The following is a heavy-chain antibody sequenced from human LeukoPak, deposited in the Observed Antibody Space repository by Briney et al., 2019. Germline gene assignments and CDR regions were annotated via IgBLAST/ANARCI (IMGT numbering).Heavy chain of an antibody. Sequence: GASVKVSCKASGYTFTSYDINWVRQATGQGLEWMGCMNPNSGNTGYAQKFQGRVTMTRNTSISTAYMELSSLRSEDTAVYYCARGFRGGSSGYSLYYYYYGMDVWGQGTTVTVSS. J-gene: IGHJ6*01. CDR2: MNPNSGNT. V-gene: IGHV1-8*01. CDR1: GYTFTSYD. CDR3: ARGFRGGSSGYSLYYYYYGMDV. D-gene: IGHD3-22*01.